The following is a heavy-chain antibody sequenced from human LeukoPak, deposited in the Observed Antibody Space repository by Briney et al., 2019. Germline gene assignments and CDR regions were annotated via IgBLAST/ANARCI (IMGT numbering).Heavy chain of an antibody. CDR2: IIPIFGTA. CDR1: GGTFSSHA. V-gene: IGHV1-69*01. Sequence: ASAKVSSKASGGTFSSHAISWVRQAPGQGLEWMGGIIPIFGTANYAQKFQGRVTITADESTSTAYMELSSLRSEDTAVYYCARPLTGDRWYFDLWGRGTLVTVSS. J-gene: IGHJ2*01. D-gene: IGHD7-27*01. CDR3: ARPLTGDRWYFDL.